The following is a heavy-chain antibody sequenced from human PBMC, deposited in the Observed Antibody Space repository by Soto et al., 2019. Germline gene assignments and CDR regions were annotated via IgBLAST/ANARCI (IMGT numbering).Heavy chain of an antibody. Sequence: ASVKVSCKASGNTFTSYDINWVRQATGHGLEWMGWINPNSGNIGYAQKFQGRVTMTRDTAIRTAYMEVSRLRSDDTAVYYCARGRASGSYYLLDYCGKGNLVTV. J-gene: IGHJ4*02. CDR3: ARGRASGSYYLLDY. CDR2: INPNSGNI. CDR1: GNTFTSYD. D-gene: IGHD3-10*01. V-gene: IGHV1-8*01.